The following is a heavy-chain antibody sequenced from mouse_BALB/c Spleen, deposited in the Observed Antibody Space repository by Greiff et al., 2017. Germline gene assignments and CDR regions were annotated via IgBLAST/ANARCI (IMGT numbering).Heavy chain of an antibody. CDR3: ARDAYYYGSSRYWYFDV. CDR2: IRDGGRYT. V-gene: IGHV5-4*02. CDR1: GFSFSDYY. D-gene: IGHD1-1*01. Sequence: EVKLMESGGGLVKPGGSLTLSCAASGFSFSDYYMSWVRQTPEKRLVWVATIRDGGRYTSYPDSVKGLFTISRDNAKNNLYLQMSSLKSEDTAMYYCARDAYYYGSSRYWYFDVWGAGTTVTVSA. J-gene: IGHJ1*01.